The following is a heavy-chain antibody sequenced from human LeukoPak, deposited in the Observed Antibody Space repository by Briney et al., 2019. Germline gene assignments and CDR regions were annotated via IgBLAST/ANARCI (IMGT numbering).Heavy chain of an antibody. CDR2: IYYSGST. V-gene: IGHV4-59*01. Sequence: SETLSLTCTVSGASISSYYWSWIRQPPGKGLEWIGYIYYSGSTNYNPSLKSRVTISVDTSKNQFSLKLSSVTAADTAVYYCARGGGYCSGGSCYPQFDYWGQGTLVTVSS. D-gene: IGHD2-15*01. CDR3: ARGGGYCSGGSCYPQFDY. CDR1: GASISSYY. J-gene: IGHJ4*02.